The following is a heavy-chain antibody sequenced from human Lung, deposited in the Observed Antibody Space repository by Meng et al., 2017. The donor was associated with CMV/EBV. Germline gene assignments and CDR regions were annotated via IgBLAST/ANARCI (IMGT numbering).Heavy chain of an antibody. V-gene: IGHV4-30-4*02. CDR3: ARGPSRPHFDY. D-gene: IGHD2-2*01. Sequence: SDPXSFTCTVSGGSLNSGNYYWNWIRQPPGKGLEWIGYIFYSGSPYYNPSLESRVTISVDMSKNQFSLRLTSATAADTAIYYCARGPSRPHFDYWGQGTLVTVSS. J-gene: IGHJ4*02. CDR1: GGSLNSGNYY. CDR2: IFYSGSP.